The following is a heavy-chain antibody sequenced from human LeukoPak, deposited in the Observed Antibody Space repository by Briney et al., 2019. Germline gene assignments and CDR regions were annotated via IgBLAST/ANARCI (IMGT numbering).Heavy chain of an antibody. D-gene: IGHD3-10*01. Sequence: GGSLRLSCAASGFTFSSYAMSWARQAPGKGLEWVSVISGSGGSTYYADSVKGRFTISRDNSKNTLYLQMNSLRAEDTAVYYCAKNYGSGSYGSDYWGQGTLVTVSS. V-gene: IGHV3-23*01. CDR3: AKNYGSGSYGSDY. J-gene: IGHJ4*02. CDR2: ISGSGGST. CDR1: GFTFSSYA.